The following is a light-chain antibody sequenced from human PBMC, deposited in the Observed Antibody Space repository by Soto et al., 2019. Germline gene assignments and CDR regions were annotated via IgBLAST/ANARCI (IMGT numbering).Light chain of an antibody. Sequence: QSALTQPRSGSGSPGQSVTIYCTGTSSDVGAYNYVSWYQHHPGKAPKVMIYDVSERPSGVPDRFSGSKSDNKASLTISGLQAEDEADYYCCSYAGSYSWVFGGGTKLTVL. CDR2: DVS. V-gene: IGLV2-11*01. CDR1: SSDVGAYNY. CDR3: CSYAGSYSWV. J-gene: IGLJ3*02.